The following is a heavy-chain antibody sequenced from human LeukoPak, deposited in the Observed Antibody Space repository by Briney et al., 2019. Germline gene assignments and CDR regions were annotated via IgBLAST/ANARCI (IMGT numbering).Heavy chain of an antibody. CDR1: GFTFSSYG. V-gene: IGHV3-33*01. D-gene: IGHD3-10*01. Sequence: PGRSLRLSCAASGFTFSSYGMHWVRQAPGKGLEWVAVIWYDGSNKYYADSVKGRFTISRDNSKNTLYLQMNSLRAEDTAVYYCARDQMNYYYGSGSYPNWFDPWGQGTLVTVSS. J-gene: IGHJ5*02. CDR3: ARDQMNYYYGSGSYPNWFDP. CDR2: IWYDGSNK.